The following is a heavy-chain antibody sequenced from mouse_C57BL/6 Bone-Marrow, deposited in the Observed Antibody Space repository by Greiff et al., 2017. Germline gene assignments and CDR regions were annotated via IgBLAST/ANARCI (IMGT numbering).Heavy chain of an antibody. V-gene: IGHV1-61*01. CDR2: IYPSDSET. Sequence: QVQLQQPGAALVRPGSSVKLSCKASGYTFTSYWMDWVKQRPGQGLEWIGNIYPSDSETHYNQKFKDKATLTVDKSSSTAYMQLSSLTSADSAVYYCAREFRAMDYWGQGTAVTVSS. D-gene: IGHD3-3*01. CDR1: GYTFTSYW. CDR3: AREFRAMDY. J-gene: IGHJ4*01.